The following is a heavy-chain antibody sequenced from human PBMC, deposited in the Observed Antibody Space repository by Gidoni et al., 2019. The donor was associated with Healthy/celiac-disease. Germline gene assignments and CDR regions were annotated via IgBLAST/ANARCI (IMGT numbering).Heavy chain of an antibody. J-gene: IGHJ4*02. V-gene: IGHV3-30-3*01. CDR2: ISYDGSNK. Sequence: QVQLVESGGGVVQPGRSLRLSCAASGFTFSSYAMHWVRQVPGKGLEWVAVISYDGSNKYYADSVKGRFTISRDNSKNTLYLQMNSLRAEDTAVYYCARVDAMGYWGQGTLVTVSS. CDR3: ARVDAMGY. CDR1: GFTFSSYA. D-gene: IGHD2-2*01.